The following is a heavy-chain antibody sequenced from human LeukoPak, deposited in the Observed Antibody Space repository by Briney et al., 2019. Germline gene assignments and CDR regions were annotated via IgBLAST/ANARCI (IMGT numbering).Heavy chain of an antibody. CDR1: GGSISSYS. V-gene: IGHV4-59*01. Sequence: SETLSLTCTVSGGSISSYSWSWIRQPPGKGLEWIGYIYYSGSTNYNPSLRSRVTISVDTSKNQFSLKLSSVTAADTAVYYCARDEGCFDYWGQGTLVTVSS. J-gene: IGHJ4*02. CDR3: ARDEGCFDY. CDR2: IYYSGST.